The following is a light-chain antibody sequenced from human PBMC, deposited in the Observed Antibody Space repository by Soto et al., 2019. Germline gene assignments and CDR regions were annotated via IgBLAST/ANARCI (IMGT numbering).Light chain of an antibody. CDR3: LQYGSSPL. Sequence: EIVLTQSPGTLSLSPGERAPLSCRASQSVSSSYLAWYQQKPGQAPRILIYGASGRATGIPDRFSGSGSGTDFTLTISRLEPEDFAVYYCLQYGSSPLFGQGTRLEIK. CDR1: QSVSSSY. CDR2: GAS. V-gene: IGKV3-20*01. J-gene: IGKJ5*01.